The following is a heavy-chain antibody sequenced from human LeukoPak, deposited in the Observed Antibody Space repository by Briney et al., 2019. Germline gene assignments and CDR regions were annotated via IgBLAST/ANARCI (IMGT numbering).Heavy chain of an antibody. CDR3: VRVRGIIITNYYYYMDV. Sequence: ASVKVSCKASGYTFTSYDINWVRQATGQGLEWMGWMNPNSGNTGYAQKFQDRVTMTRNTPISTAYMELSSLRSEDTAVYYCVRVRGIIITNYYYYMDVWGKGTTVTISS. D-gene: IGHD3-10*01. CDR2: MNPNSGNT. CDR1: GYTFTSYD. J-gene: IGHJ6*03. V-gene: IGHV1-8*01.